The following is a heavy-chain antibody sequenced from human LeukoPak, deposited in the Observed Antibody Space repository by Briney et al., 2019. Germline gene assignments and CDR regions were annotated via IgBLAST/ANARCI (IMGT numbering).Heavy chain of an antibody. CDR1: GFTVSSNY. CDR2: IYSGGST. CDR3: ASAVVAATRKDYYYMDV. D-gene: IGHD2-15*01. J-gene: IGHJ6*03. Sequence: GGSLRLSCAASGFTVSSNYMSWVRQAPGKGLEWVSVIYSGGSTYYADSVKGRFTISRDNSKNTPYLQMNSLRAEDTAVYYCASAVVAATRKDYYYMDVWGKGTTVTVSS. V-gene: IGHV3-53*01.